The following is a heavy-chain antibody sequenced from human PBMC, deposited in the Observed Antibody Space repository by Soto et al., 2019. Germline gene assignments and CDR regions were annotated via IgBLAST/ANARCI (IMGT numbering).Heavy chain of an antibody. V-gene: IGHV3-48*03. D-gene: IGHD3-3*01. Sequence: GGSLRLSCAASGFTFSGYEMNWVRQAPGKGLEWISYISGSGTTIYYADSVKGRFTISRDNAKKSLYLQMNSLRAEDTAVYYCAREVTVFGVIIPPPMDVWGQGTTVTVSS. CDR3: AREVTVFGVIIPPPMDV. CDR2: ISGSGTTI. J-gene: IGHJ6*02. CDR1: GFTFSGYE.